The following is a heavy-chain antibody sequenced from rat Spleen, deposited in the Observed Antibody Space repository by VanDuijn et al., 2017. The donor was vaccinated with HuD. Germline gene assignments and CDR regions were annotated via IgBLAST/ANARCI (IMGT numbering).Heavy chain of an antibody. CDR1: GYSITNNY. Sequence: EVQLQESGPGPVKPSQSLSLTCSVTGYSITNNYWGWIRQFPGNKMEWIGHISYSGTTSYNPSLKSRVSISRDTSKNQFFLQLSSVTTEDTATYYCARWGGIFYFDYWGQGVMVTISS. CDR2: ISYSGTT. J-gene: IGHJ2*01. D-gene: IGHD4-6*01. V-gene: IGHV3-1*01. CDR3: ARWGGIFYFDY.